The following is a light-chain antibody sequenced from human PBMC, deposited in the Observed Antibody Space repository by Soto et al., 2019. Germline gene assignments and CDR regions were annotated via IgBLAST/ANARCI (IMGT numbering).Light chain of an antibody. CDR2: YIS. CDR3: QQHNQWPIT. V-gene: IGKV3D-15*01. Sequence: EIVRTQSPATLSVSPGETASLSCRASQSAGNFLAWYQQKPGHAPRLLIYYISTRATGIPARFSGSGSGTEFTLTINSLQSEDSAVYYCQQHNQWPITFGQGTRLEIK. J-gene: IGKJ5*01. CDR1: QSAGNF.